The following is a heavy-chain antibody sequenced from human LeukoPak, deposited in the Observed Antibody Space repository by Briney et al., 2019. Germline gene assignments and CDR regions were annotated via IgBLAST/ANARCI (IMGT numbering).Heavy chain of an antibody. CDR2: IYYSGST. D-gene: IGHD6-19*01. J-gene: IGHJ5*02. V-gene: IGHV4-59*01. Sequence: SETLSLTCAVYGGSFSGYYWSWIRQPPGKGLEWIGYIYYSGSTNYNPSLKSRVTISVDTSKNQFSLKLSSVTAADTAVYYCARVAVAFDPWGQGTLVTVSS. CDR1: GGSFSGYY. CDR3: ARVAVAFDP.